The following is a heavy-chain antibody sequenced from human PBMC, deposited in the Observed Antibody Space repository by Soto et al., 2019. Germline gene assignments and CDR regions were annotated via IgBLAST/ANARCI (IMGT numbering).Heavy chain of an antibody. CDR2: ISGSGGSI. V-gene: IGHV3-23*01. D-gene: IGHD1-1*01. Sequence: GGSLRLSCAASGFTFSTYAMNWVRQAPGNGLEWVSAISGSGGSIHYADSVKGRFTISRDNSKNTLYLQMNSLRDEGTAVYHCVKGYWKGDVWGQGTTVTVSS. CDR1: GFTFSTYA. CDR3: VKGYWKGDV. J-gene: IGHJ6*02.